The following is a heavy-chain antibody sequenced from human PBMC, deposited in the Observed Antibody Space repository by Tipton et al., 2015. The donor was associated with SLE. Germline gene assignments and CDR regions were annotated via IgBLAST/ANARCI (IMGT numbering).Heavy chain of an antibody. CDR2: IYYSGST. CDR3: ARPSITDRPWNYFDY. CDR1: GGSISSSSYY. Sequence: TLSLTCTVSGGSISSSSYYWGWIRQPPGKGLEWIGSIYYSGSTYYNPSLKSRVTISVDTSKNQFSLKLSSVTAADTAVYYCARPSITDRPWNYFDYWGQGTQVAVSS. J-gene: IGHJ4*02. D-gene: IGHD6-6*01. V-gene: IGHV4-39*07.